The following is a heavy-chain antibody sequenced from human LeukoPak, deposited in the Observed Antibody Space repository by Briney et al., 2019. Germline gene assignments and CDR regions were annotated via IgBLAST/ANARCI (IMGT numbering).Heavy chain of an antibody. V-gene: IGHV4-59*01. D-gene: IGHD4-17*01. Sequence: SETLSLTCTVSGGSISSYYWSWIRQPPGKGLEWIGYIYYSGSTNYNPSLKSRVTISVDTSKNQFSLKLSSVTAADTAVYYCARDGDDYGDQFDYWGQGTLVTVS. CDR1: GGSISSYY. J-gene: IGHJ4*02. CDR2: IYYSGST. CDR3: ARDGDDYGDQFDY.